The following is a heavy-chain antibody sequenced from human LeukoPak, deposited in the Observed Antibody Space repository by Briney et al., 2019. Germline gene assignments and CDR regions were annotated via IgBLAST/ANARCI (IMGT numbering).Heavy chain of an antibody. CDR2: ISSSSSYI. Sequence: GGSLRLSCAASGFTFSSYSMNWVRQAPGKGLEWVSSISSSSSYIYYADSVKGRFTISRDNAKNSLYLQMNSLRAEDTAVYYCARDRPRQLGFDGDHAFDIWGQGTMVTVSS. D-gene: IGHD1-1*01. V-gene: IGHV3-21*01. J-gene: IGHJ3*02. CDR3: ARDRPRQLGFDGDHAFDI. CDR1: GFTFSSYS.